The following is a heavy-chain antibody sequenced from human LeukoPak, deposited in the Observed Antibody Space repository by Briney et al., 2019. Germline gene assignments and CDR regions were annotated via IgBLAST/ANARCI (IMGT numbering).Heavy chain of an antibody. CDR3: ARGRGSGHKENWFDP. CDR2: MNPNSGNT. CDR1: GYTFTTYD. V-gene: IGHV1-8*01. J-gene: IGHJ5*02. D-gene: IGHD6-19*01. Sequence: ASVKVSCKASGYTFTTYDINRVRQATGQGLEWMGWMNPNSGNTGYTQKFQGRVTMTRNTSISTAYMELSSLRSEDTAVYYCARGRGSGHKENWFDPWGQGTLVTVPS.